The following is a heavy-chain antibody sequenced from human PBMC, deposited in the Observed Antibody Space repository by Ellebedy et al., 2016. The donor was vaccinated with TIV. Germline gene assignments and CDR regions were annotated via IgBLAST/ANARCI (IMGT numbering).Heavy chain of an antibody. Sequence: PGGSLRLSCAASGFTFSTYAMSWVRQAPGKGLEWVSGLSDSGSNTYYADSVKGRFTVSRDNSDNTLYVQMNSLRAEDTAVYYCAKVISGRGAPGPGYGLDVWGQGTTVTVSS. CDR2: LSDSGSNT. CDR3: AKVISGRGAPGPGYGLDV. D-gene: IGHD1-1*01. J-gene: IGHJ6*02. CDR1: GFTFSTYA. V-gene: IGHV3-23*01.